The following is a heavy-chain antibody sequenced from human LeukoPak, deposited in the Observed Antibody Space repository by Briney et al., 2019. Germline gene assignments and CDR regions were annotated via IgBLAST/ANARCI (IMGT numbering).Heavy chain of an antibody. Sequence: SVKVSCKAPGGTFSSYAFSWVRQAPGQGLEWMGGIIPIFDTANYAQKFQGRVTMTRDMSTSTVYMELSSLRSEDTAVYYCAREGGVVVAASYFDYWGQGTLVTVSS. CDR3: AREGGVVVAASYFDY. D-gene: IGHD2-15*01. V-gene: IGHV1-69*05. J-gene: IGHJ4*02. CDR2: IIPIFDTA. CDR1: GGTFSSYA.